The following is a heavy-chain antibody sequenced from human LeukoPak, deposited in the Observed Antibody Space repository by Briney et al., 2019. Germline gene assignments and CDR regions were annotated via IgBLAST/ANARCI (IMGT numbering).Heavy chain of an antibody. D-gene: IGHD1-7*01. J-gene: IGHJ4*02. CDR3: ARDLIRVGTLATVY. CDR1: GYTFSLSS. V-gene: IGHV3-33*01. Sequence: PGGSLRLSCAASGYTFSLSSVHWVRQAPGKGLEWLAVIWYDGSDKYYADSVKGRFTISRDNSKNTLYLQMNSLRAEDTALYYCARDLIRVGTLATVYWGQRTLVTVSS. CDR2: IWYDGSDK.